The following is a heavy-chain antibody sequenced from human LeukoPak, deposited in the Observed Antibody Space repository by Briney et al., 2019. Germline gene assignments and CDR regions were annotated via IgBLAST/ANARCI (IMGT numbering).Heavy chain of an antibody. CDR2: IYNRGST. Sequence: SETLSLTCTVSGGSISSGDYYWSWIRQPPGKGLEWIGYIYNRGSTNYNPSLKSRVTISVDTSKNQFSLKLSSVTAADTAVYYCASSTYYYDSSGYFHYYYGMDVWGQGTTVTVSS. D-gene: IGHD3-22*01. CDR1: GGSISSGDYY. CDR3: ASSTYYYDSSGYFHYYYGMDV. V-gene: IGHV4-30-4*01. J-gene: IGHJ6*02.